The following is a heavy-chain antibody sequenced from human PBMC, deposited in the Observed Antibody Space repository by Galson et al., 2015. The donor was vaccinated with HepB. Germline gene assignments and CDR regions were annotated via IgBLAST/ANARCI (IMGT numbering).Heavy chain of an antibody. V-gene: IGHV3-11*06. CDR3: ARGMVASRNTPDFDY. J-gene: IGHJ4*02. CDR1: GFTFSDYY. D-gene: IGHD4/OR15-4a*01. CDR2: ITTTGTYT. Sequence: SLRLSCAAPGFTFSDYYMTWIRQAPGKGLEWVSYITTTGTYTNYADSVKGRFTISRDNAKNSLYLQMNSLRAEDTAVYYCARGMVASRNTPDFDYWGQGTLVAVSS.